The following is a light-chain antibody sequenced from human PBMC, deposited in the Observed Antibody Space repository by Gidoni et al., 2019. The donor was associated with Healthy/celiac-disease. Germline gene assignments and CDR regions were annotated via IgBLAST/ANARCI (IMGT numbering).Light chain of an antibody. CDR3: SAWDDSLNFVV. CDR1: SSNIGSNT. J-gene: IGLJ2*01. Sequence: QSVLTQPPSASGTPGQRVTISCSGSSSNIGSNTVNWYQQLPGTAPNLLIYSTNQRPSGVPARFSGAKSGTSPSQAISGLQSEDEADYYWSAWDDSLNFVVFGGGTKLTVL. V-gene: IGLV1-44*01. CDR2: STN.